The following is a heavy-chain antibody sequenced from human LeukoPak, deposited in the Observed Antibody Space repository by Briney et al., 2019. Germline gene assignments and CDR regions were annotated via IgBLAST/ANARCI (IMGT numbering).Heavy chain of an antibody. V-gene: IGHV4-59*12. CDR3: AREAEIWRGSFDY. CDR1: GGSISSYY. Sequence: PSETLSLTCTVSGGSISSYYWSWIRQPPGKGLEWIGYIYYSGSTNYNPSLKSRVTISVDTSKNQFSLKLSSVTAADTAVYYCAREAEIWRGSFDYWGQGTLVTVSS. D-gene: IGHD3-3*01. CDR2: IYYSGST. J-gene: IGHJ4*02.